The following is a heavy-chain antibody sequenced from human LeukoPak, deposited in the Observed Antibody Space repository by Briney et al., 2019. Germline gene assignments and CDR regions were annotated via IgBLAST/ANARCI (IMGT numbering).Heavy chain of an antibody. CDR2: MNPNIGTT. V-gene: IGHV1-8*01. D-gene: IGHD6-19*01. Sequence: ASVKVSCKASGYTFTSYDINWVRQATGQGLEWMGWMNPNIGTTGYAQKFKGRVTITRNTSISTAYMELSSLRSEDTAVYYCARMALSSLDYWGQGTLVTVSS. J-gene: IGHJ4*02. CDR3: ARMALSSLDY. CDR1: GYTFTSYD.